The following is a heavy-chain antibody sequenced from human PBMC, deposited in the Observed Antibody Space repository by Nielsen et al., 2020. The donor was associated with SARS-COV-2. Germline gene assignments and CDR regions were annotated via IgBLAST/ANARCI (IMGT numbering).Heavy chain of an antibody. CDR1: GFTFSSYA. Sequence: GESLKISCAASGFTFSSYAMHWVRQAPGKGLEWVAVISYDGSNKYYADSVKGRFTISRDNSKNTLYLQMNSPRAEDTAVYYCARDQVVATINYYYGMDVWGQGTTVTVSS. V-gene: IGHV3-30-3*01. CDR2: ISYDGSNK. D-gene: IGHD5-12*01. CDR3: ARDQVVATINYYYGMDV. J-gene: IGHJ6*02.